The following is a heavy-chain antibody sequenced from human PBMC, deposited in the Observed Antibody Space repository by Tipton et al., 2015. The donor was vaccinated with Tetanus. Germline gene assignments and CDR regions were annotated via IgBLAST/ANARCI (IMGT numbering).Heavy chain of an antibody. CDR3: ARDRCSDVTCYFEMGG. V-gene: IGHV1-8*01. CDR1: GYTFTSYD. CDR2: MNPNNGNT. J-gene: IGHJ4*02. Sequence: QSGPEVKKPGASVKVSCKASGYTFTSYDINWVRQATGQGLEWMGWMNPNNGNTGYAQKLQGRVTMTTDTSTSTAYMELRSLRSDDTAVYYCARDRCSDVTCYFEMGGWGQGTLVTVSS. D-gene: IGHD2-15*01.